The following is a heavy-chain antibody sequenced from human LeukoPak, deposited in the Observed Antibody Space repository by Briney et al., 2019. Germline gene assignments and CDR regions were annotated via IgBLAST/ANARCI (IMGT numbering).Heavy chain of an antibody. CDR2: INPNTGGT. D-gene: IGHD3-22*01. J-gene: IGHJ6*03. CDR1: GYTFTVHF. CDR3: ARGRVVVITQYYYYYYYMDD. Sequence: GASVKLSCKTSGYTFTVHFMYWVRQAPGQGLEWMGWINPNTGGTNYAQKFQGRVTITTDESTSTAYMKLSSLRSEDTAVYYCARGRVVVITQYYYYYYYMDDWGKGTTVTVSS. V-gene: IGHV1-2*02.